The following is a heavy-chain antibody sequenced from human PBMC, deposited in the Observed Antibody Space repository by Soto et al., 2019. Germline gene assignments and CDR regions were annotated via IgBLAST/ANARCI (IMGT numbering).Heavy chain of an antibody. Sequence: GGSMRLSCAAAGVTCSDYYMSWIRQAQGKGLEWVSYISSSSSYTNYADSVKGRFTISRDNAKNSLYLQMNSLRAEDTAVYYCARDADILTGSDAFDIWGQGTMVTVS. CDR2: ISSSSSYT. CDR1: GVTCSDYY. CDR3: ARDADILTGSDAFDI. D-gene: IGHD3-9*01. J-gene: IGHJ3*02. V-gene: IGHV3-11*05.